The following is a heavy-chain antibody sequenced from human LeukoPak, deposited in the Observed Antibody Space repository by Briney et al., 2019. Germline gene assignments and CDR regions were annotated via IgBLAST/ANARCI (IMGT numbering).Heavy chain of an antibody. CDR3: ARGQGATVPQVGKNWFDP. Sequence: PSETLSLTCTVSGGSISSYYWSWIRQPPGKGLEWIGYIYYSGSTNYKPSLKSRVTISVDTSKNQFSLKLSSVTVADTAIYYCARGQGATVPQVGKNWFDPWGQGTRVTVSS. CDR1: GGSISSYY. V-gene: IGHV4-59*12. D-gene: IGHD1-26*01. CDR2: IYYSGST. J-gene: IGHJ5*02.